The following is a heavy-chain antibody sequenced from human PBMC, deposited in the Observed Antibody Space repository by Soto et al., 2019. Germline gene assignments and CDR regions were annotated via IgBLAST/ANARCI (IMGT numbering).Heavy chain of an antibody. D-gene: IGHD1-26*01. CDR1: EFTFTSYA. J-gene: IGHJ4*02. CDR3: ESGLLVGSTTHIFDY. CDR2: ISGSDGST. V-gene: IGHV3-23*01. Sequence: GGSLRLSCAASEFTFTSYAMSWVRQAPGKGLEWVSGISGSDGSTYYADSVKGRFTISRDNSKNTLYLQMNSLRAEDTAVYYCESGLLVGSTTHIFDYCGQGPLVTVYS.